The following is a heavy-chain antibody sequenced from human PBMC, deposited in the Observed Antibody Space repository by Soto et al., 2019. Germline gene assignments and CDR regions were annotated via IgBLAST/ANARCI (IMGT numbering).Heavy chain of an antibody. Sequence: PGGSLRLSCTASGFTFGDYAMSWFRQAPGKGLEWVGFIRSKAYGGTTEYAASVKGRFTISRDDSKSIAYLQMNSLKTEDTAVYYCTRKGTGYDFWSGYYREDDAFDIWGQGTMVTVSS. D-gene: IGHD3-3*01. CDR1: GFTFGDYA. J-gene: IGHJ3*02. CDR3: TRKGTGYDFWSGYYREDDAFDI. CDR2: IRSKAYGGTT. V-gene: IGHV3-49*03.